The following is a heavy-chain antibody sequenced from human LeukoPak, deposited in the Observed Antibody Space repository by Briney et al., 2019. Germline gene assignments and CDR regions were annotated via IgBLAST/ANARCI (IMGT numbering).Heavy chain of an antibody. D-gene: IGHD2-21*02. V-gene: IGHV1-2*02. J-gene: IGHJ4*02. CDR3: ARLCGAACYASASDY. CDR2: INPNSGGT. Sequence: GASVTVSCKASGYTFTGYYMHWVRQAPGQGLEGMGWINPNSGGTNCAQKFEDRVTMTRDRSISTAYMELSRLRSDDTAVYYCARLCGAACYASASDYWGQGTLVTVSS. CDR1: GYTFTGYY.